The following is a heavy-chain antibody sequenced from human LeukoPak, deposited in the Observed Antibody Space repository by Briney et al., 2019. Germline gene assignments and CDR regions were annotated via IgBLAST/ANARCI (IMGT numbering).Heavy chain of an antibody. CDR3: ARSHYSRGWEYFDY. J-gene: IGHJ4*02. Sequence: ASVKVSCKASGYTFTSYYVHWVRQAPGEGLEWMGIINPSGGSTIYAQKFQGRVTMTWDMSTSTVYMELSSLRSEDTAVYYCARSHYSRGWEYFDYWGQGTLVTVSS. V-gene: IGHV1-46*01. CDR1: GYTFTSYY. CDR2: INPSGGST. D-gene: IGHD6-19*01.